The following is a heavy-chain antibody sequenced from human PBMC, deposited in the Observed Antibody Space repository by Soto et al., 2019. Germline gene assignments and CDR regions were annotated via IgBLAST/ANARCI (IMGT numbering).Heavy chain of an antibody. V-gene: IGHV4-34*01. D-gene: IGHD2-8*02. CDR3: ARDKITGRFDY. CDR2: INHSGST. CDR1: GGTFSGYY. Sequence: PSETLSLTCAVFGGTFSGYYWTRILQPPGTGLEWIGEINHSGSTNYNPSLKSRVTISVDTSKNQFSLKLTSVTAADTAVYYCARDKITGRFDYWGQATLVSGSS. J-gene: IGHJ4*02.